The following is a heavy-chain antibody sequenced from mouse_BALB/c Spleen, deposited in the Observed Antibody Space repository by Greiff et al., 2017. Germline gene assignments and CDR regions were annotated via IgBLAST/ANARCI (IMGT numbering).Heavy chain of an antibody. D-gene: IGHD2-3*01. Sequence: VQLVESGAELARPGASVKMSCKASGYTFTSYTMHWVKQRPGQGLEWIGYINPSSGYTNYNQKFKDKATLTADKSSSTAYMQLSSLTSEDSAVYYCARDDGYPWFAYWGQGTLVTVSA. CDR3: ARDDGYPWFAY. J-gene: IGHJ3*01. V-gene: IGHV1-4*01. CDR1: GYTFTSYT. CDR2: INPSSGYT.